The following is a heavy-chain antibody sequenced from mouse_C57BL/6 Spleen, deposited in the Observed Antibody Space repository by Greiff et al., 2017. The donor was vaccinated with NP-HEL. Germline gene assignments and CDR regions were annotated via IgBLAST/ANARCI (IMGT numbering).Heavy chain of an antibody. Sequence: QVQLQQSGAELARPGASVKLSCKASGYTFTSYGISWVKQRPGQGLEWIGEIYPRSGNTYYIEKFKGKATLTADKSSSTAYMELRSLTSEDSAVCFCARSLITTDGSVDYWGQGTSVTVAS. J-gene: IGHJ4*01. CDR1: GYTFTSYG. D-gene: IGHD1-2*01. CDR3: ARSLITTDGSVDY. CDR2: IYPRSGNT. V-gene: IGHV1-81*01.